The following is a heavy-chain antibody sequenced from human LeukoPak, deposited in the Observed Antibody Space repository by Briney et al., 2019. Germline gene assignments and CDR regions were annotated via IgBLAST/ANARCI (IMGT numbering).Heavy chain of an antibody. CDR3: ARTPIVVVPAEPYYFDY. D-gene: IGHD2-2*01. J-gene: IGHJ4*02. V-gene: IGHV1-69*06. CDR1: GGTFSSYA. Sequence: SVKVSCKASGGTFSSYAISWVRQAPGQGLEWMGGIIPIFGTANYAQKFQGRVTITADKSTSTAYMELSSLRPEDTAVYYCARTPIVVVPAEPYYFDYWGQGTLVTVSS. CDR2: IIPIFGTA.